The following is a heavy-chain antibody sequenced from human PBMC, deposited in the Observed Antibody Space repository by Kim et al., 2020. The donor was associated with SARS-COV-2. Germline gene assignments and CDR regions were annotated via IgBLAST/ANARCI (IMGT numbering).Heavy chain of an antibody. CDR3: ARDVMDIVVVPAAMRYYYYGMDV. V-gene: IGHV3-21*01. CDR2: ISSSSSYI. Sequence: GGSLRLSCAASGFTFSSYSRNWVRQAPGKGLEWVSSISSSSSYIYYADSVKGRFTISRDNAKNSLYLQMNSLRAEDTAVYYCARDVMDIVVVPAAMRYYYYGMDVWGQGTTVTVSS. J-gene: IGHJ6*02. CDR1: GFTFSSYS. D-gene: IGHD2-2*03.